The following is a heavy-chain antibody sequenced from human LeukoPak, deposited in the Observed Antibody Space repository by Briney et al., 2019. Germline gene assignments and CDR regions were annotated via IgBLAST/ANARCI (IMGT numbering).Heavy chain of an antibody. J-gene: IGHJ5*02. Sequence: PGGSLRFSCAASGFTFSSYSMNWVRQAPGKGLEWVSYISSSSSTIYYADSVKGRFTISRDNAKNSLYLQMNSLRAEDTAVYYCARASHYDILTGYYNVNWFDPWGQGTLVTVSS. CDR2: ISSSSSTI. CDR3: ARASHYDILTGYYNVNWFDP. D-gene: IGHD3-9*01. CDR1: GFTFSSYS. V-gene: IGHV3-48*04.